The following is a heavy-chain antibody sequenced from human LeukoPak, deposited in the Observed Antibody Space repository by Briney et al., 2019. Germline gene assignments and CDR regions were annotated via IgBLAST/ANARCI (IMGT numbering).Heavy chain of an antibody. CDR1: GGSISSSSYY. V-gene: IGHV4-39*07. J-gene: IGHJ4*02. D-gene: IGHD6-13*01. Sequence: SETLSLTCTVSGGSISSSSYYWGWIRQPPGKGLEWIGSIYYSGSTYYNPSLKSRVTISVDTSKNQFSLKLSSVTAADTAVYYCARVSHSSSFDHWGQGTLVTVSS. CDR2: IYYSGST. CDR3: ARVSHSSSFDH.